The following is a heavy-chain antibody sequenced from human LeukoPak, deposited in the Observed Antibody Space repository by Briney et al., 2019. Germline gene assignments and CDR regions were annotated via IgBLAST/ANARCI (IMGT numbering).Heavy chain of an antibody. CDR2: ISKNGDDT. V-gene: IGHV3-64*04. CDR1: GFTFSDYP. Sequence: GGSLRLSCSASGFTFSDYPMHWVRQTPGKGLEYVSAISKNGDDTYYADSVKGRFTISRDNAKNSLYLQMNSLRAEDTAVYYCARVAGSGSYYDYWGQGTLVTVSS. D-gene: IGHD3-10*01. CDR3: ARVAGSGSYYDY. J-gene: IGHJ4*02.